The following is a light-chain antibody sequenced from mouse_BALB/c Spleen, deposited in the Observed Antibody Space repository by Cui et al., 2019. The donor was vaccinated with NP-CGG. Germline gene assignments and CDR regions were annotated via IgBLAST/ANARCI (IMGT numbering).Light chain of an antibody. V-gene: IGLV1*01. Sequence: VMPQESALTTSPGETVTLTCRSSTGAVTTSNYANWVQEKPDHLFAGLIGGTNNRAPGVPARFSGSLIGDKAALTITGTQTENEAIYFCALWYSNHWVFGGGTKLTVL. CDR2: GTN. J-gene: IGLJ1*01. CDR3: ALWYSNHWV. CDR1: TGAVTTSNY.